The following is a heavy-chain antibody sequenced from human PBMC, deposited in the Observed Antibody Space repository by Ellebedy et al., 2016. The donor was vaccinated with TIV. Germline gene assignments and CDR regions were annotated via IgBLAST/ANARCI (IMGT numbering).Heavy chain of an antibody. CDR3: ARGRGGYSYGYGYFDY. D-gene: IGHD5-18*01. J-gene: IGHJ4*02. CDR2: IYYSGRT. CDR1: GGSIRSYY. V-gene: IGHV4-59*12. Sequence: MPSETLSLTCTASGGSIRSYYWSWIRQPPGKGLEWIGYIYYSGRTNYNPSLKSRVTISVDTSKNQFSLKLSSVTAADTAVYYCARGRGGYSYGYGYFDYWGQGTLVTVSS.